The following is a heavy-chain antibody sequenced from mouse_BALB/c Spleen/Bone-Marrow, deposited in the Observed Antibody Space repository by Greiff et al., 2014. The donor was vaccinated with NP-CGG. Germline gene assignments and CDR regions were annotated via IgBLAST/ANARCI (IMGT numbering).Heavy chain of an antibody. CDR1: GFTFSSYA. D-gene: IGHD2-4*01. CDR2: ISSGGSYT. Sequence: EVQRVESGGGLVKPGGSLELSCAASGFTFSSYAMSWVRQTPEKRLEWVATISSGGSYTYYPDSVKGRFTISRDNAKNTLYLQMSSLRSEDTAMYYCARHGITRLLDYWGQGTTLTVSS. CDR3: ARHGITRLLDY. J-gene: IGHJ2*01. V-gene: IGHV5-9-3*01.